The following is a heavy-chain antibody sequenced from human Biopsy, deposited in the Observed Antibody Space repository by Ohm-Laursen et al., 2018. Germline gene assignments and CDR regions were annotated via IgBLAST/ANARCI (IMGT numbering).Heavy chain of an antibody. CDR3: ARGPHSGSHSCFDY. J-gene: IGHJ4*02. CDR2: IIPMFGTA. D-gene: IGHD1-26*01. CDR1: GYTFAGYY. Sequence: SSVKVSCKVSGYTFAGYYLHWVRQAPGQGLEWMGGIIPMFGTANYAQMFQGRVTISADESTSTSYMELSSLTTEDTAIYYCARGPHSGSHSCFDYWGRGTLVTVSS. V-gene: IGHV1-69*01.